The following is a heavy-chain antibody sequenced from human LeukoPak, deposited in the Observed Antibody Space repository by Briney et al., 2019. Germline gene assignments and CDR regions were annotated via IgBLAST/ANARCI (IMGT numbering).Heavy chain of an antibody. V-gene: IGHV3-9*01. D-gene: IGHD5-12*01. Sequence: PGRSLRLSCAVSGFTFDDYAMHWVRHVPGKGLEWVAGISWNSDTRGYVDSVKGQFTISRDNARNSLYLQMNSLRAEDTALYYCITNGGGDSGYGNFDYWGQGTLVTVSS. J-gene: IGHJ4*02. CDR1: GFTFDDYA. CDR2: ISWNSDTR. CDR3: ITNGGGDSGYGNFDY.